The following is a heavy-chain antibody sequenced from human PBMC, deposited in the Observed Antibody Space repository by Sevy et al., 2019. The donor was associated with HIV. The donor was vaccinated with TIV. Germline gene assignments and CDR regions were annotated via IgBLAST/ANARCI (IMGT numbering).Heavy chain of an antibody. Sequence: GGSQRLSCAASGFSFSHAWMTWVRQAPGKGLEWVGRIKSKPDGGTIDYAAPVKGRFTISRDDSKNTLYLQMNSLKTEDTAVYYCSTDPIIVLLVTDGMDVWGQGTTVTVSS. CDR2: IKSKPDGGTI. D-gene: IGHD2-8*02. V-gene: IGHV3-15*01. J-gene: IGHJ6*02. CDR3: STDPIIVLLVTDGMDV. CDR1: GFSFSHAW.